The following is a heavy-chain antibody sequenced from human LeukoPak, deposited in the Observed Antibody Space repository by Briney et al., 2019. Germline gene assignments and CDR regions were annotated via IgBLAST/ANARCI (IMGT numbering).Heavy chain of an antibody. J-gene: IGHJ4*02. CDR2: ISYNTGKL. CDR1: GFAFDDYA. D-gene: IGHD6-13*01. V-gene: IGHV3-9*01. CDR3: AKGSGSSSWFAFDS. Sequence: GGSLRLSCAASGFAFDDYAMNWVRQAPGKALEWVSGISYNTGKLTYAGSVKGRFTISRDNAKNSLYLQMNSLSPEDTAVYYCAKGSGSSSWFAFDSWGQGTLVIVSS.